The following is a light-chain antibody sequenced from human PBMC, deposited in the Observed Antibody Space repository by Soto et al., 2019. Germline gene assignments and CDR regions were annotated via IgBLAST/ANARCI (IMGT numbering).Light chain of an antibody. V-gene: IGKV1-5*01. CDR2: AAS. CDR1: QSISSW. CDR3: QQYNSYSGT. J-gene: IGKJ2*01. Sequence: DIPMTQSPSTLSASVGDRVTITCRASQSISSWLAWYQQKPGKAPKLLIYAASSLESGVPSRFSGSGSGTEFTLTISSLQPDDFATYYCQQYNSYSGTFGQGTKLEIK.